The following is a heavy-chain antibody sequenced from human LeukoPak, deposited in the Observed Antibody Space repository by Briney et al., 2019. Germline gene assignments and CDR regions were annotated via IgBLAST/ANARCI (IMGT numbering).Heavy chain of an antibody. CDR2: ISYDGSNK. Sequence: QGGSLRLSCAASGFTFSSYAMHWVRQAPGKGLEWVAVISYDGSNKYYADSVKGRFTISRDNAKNSLYLQMNSLRAEDTAVYYCARGCSSTSCYTVYNWLDPWGQGTLVTVSS. CDR1: GFTFSSYA. D-gene: IGHD2-2*02. J-gene: IGHJ5*02. CDR3: ARGCSSTSCYTVYNWLDP. V-gene: IGHV3-30-3*01.